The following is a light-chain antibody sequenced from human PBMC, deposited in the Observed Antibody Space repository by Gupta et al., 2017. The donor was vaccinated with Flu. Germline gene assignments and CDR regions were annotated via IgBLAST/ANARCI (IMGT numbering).Light chain of an antibody. J-gene: IGLJ1*01. V-gene: IGLV2-11*02. CDR3: YSPAGRVTWV. CDR1: SNDVGGSNR. Sequence: QSAPTQPRPLSWSPGPSVTISCTGCSNDVGGSNRVSCYQQRPGNAPNLILYDVTERPSGVPDRLSASKSANNASPHTSALQADDEADDYCYSPAGRVTWVFGTGTTVTVL. CDR2: DVT.